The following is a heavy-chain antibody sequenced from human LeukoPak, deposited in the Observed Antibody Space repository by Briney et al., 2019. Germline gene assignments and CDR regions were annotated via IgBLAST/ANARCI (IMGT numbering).Heavy chain of an antibody. CDR2: INPSGGST. V-gene: IGHV1-46*01. CDR3: ARTSFSSGWYGGGVYYFDY. D-gene: IGHD6-19*01. CDR1: GYTFTSYY. J-gene: IGHJ4*02. Sequence: ASVKVSCKASGYTFTSYYMHWVRQAPGQGLEWMGIINPSGGSTSYAQKFQGRVTMTRDTSTSTVYMELSSLRSEDTAVYYCARTSFSSGWYGGGVYYFDYWGQGTLVTVSS.